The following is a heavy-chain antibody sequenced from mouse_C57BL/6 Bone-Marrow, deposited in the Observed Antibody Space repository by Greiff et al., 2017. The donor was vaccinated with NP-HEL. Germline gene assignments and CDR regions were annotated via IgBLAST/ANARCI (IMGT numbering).Heavy chain of an antibody. Sequence: QVQLQQSGAELVRPGTSVKMSCKASGYTFTNYWIGWAKQRPGHGLEWIGDIYPVGGYTNYKEKFKGKATLTADKSSSTAYMQFSSLTSEDSAIYYCARRRGGFITTYFDVWGTGTTVTVSS. CDR3: ARRRGGFITTYFDV. V-gene: IGHV1-63*01. CDR2: IYPVGGYT. J-gene: IGHJ1*03. CDR1: GYTFTNYW. D-gene: IGHD1-1*01.